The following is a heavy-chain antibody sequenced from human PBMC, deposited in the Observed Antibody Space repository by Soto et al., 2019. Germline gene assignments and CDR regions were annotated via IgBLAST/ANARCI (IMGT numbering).Heavy chain of an antibody. J-gene: IGHJ5*02. Sequence: QVQLQESGPGLVKPSQTLSLTCTVSGGSISSGGYYWSWIRQHPGKGLEWIGYIYYSGSTYYNPSLKRRVTISVDTSKNQFSLKLSSVTAADTAVYYCARGGSGYDFPPPNWFDPWGQGTLVTVSS. D-gene: IGHD5-12*01. V-gene: IGHV4-31*03. CDR3: ARGGSGYDFPPPNWFDP. CDR1: GGSISSGGYY. CDR2: IYYSGST.